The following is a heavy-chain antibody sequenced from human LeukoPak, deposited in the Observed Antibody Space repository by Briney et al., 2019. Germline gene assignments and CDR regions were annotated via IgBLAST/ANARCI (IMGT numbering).Heavy chain of an antibody. J-gene: IGHJ5*02. V-gene: IGHV3-49*03. Sequence: GGSLRLSCTASGFTFGDYAMSWFRQAPGKGLEWVGFIRSKAYGGTTEYAASVKGRFTISRDDSKSIAYLQMNSLKTEDTAVYYCTRAKGYCSGGSCYSPSVSWFDPWGQGTLVTVSS. D-gene: IGHD2-15*01. CDR2: IRSKAYGGTT. CDR1: GFTFGDYA. CDR3: TRAKGYCSGGSCYSPSVSWFDP.